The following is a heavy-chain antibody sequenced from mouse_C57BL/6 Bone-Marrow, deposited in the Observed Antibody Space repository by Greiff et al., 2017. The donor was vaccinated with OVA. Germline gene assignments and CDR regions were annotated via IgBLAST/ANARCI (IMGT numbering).Heavy chain of an antibody. J-gene: IGHJ3*01. CDR1: GFTFSSYA. D-gene: IGHD1-1*01. CDR2: ISSGGDYI. V-gene: IGHV5-9-1*02. CDR3: TRAYYYGSSYGGAWFAY. Sequence: EVKLVESGEGLVKPGGSLKLSCAASGFTFSSYAMSWVRQTPEKRLEWVAYISSGGDYIYYADTVKGRFTISRDNARNTLYLQMSSLKSEDTAMYYCTRAYYYGSSYGGAWFAYWGQGTLVTVSA.